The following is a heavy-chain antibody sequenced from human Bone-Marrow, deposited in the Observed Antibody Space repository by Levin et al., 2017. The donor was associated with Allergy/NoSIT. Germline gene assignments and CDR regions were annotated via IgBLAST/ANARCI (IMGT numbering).Heavy chain of an antibody. J-gene: IGHJ5*02. Sequence: PSETLSLTCTVSGGSISTDTYYWGWFRQPPGKGLEWIGSIYYDGRTYYNPSLKSRVTISVDTSENQFSLKLRSVTAADTAVYYCARSVTTLNWFDPWGQGALVTVSS. CDR3: ARSVTTLNWFDP. CDR1: GGSISTDTYY. D-gene: IGHD4-17*01. V-gene: IGHV4-39*01. CDR2: IYYDGRT.